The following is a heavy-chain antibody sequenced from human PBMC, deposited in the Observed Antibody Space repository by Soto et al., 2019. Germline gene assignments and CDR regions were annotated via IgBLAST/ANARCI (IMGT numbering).Heavy chain of an antibody. D-gene: IGHD6-19*01. CDR2: INPSGGST. J-gene: IGHJ5*02. V-gene: IGHV1-46*01. CDR1: GYTFTSYY. CDR3: ARGGGWYVWFDP. Sequence: GASVKVSCKASGYTFTSYYMHWVRQAPGQGLEWMGIINPSGGSTYAQKFQGRVTMTRDTSTSTVYMELSSLRSEDTAVYYCARGGGWYVWFDPWGQGTLVTVSS.